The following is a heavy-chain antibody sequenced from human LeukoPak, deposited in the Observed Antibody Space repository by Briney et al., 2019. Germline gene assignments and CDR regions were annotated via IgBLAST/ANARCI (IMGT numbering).Heavy chain of an antibody. CDR2: IIPIFGTA. V-gene: IGHV1-69*13. J-gene: IGHJ6*02. CDR3: ARVGTLDTAMVTVDYYGMDV. Sequence: SVKVSCKASGGTFSSYAISWVRQAPGQGLECRGGIIPIFGTANYAQKFQGRVTITADESTSTAYMELSSLRSEDTAVYYSARVGTLDTAMVTVDYYGMDVWGQGPTVPVSS. D-gene: IGHD5-18*01. CDR1: GGTFSSYA.